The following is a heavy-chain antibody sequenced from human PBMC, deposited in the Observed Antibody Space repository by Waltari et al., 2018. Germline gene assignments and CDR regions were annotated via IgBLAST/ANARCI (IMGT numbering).Heavy chain of an antibody. D-gene: IGHD6-19*01. CDR3: ARSVAGPPGTFDY. CDR2: IYYSGST. J-gene: IGHJ4*02. CDR1: GGSISSYY. Sequence: QVQLQESGPGLVKPSETLSLTCTVSGGSISSYYWSWIRQPPGKGLEWIGYIYYSGSTNYNPSLKSRVTISVDTSKNQFSLKLSSVTAADTAVYYWARSVAGPPGTFDYWGQGTLVTVSS. V-gene: IGHV4-59*08.